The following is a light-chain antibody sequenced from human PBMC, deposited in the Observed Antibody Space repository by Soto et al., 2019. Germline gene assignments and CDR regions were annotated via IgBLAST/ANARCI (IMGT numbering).Light chain of an antibody. V-gene: IGLV2-11*01. J-gene: IGLJ1*01. CDR2: DVS. Sequence: QSALTQPRSVSESPGQSVTISCTGTSSDVGGYNFVSWYQHHPGKAPKLMIYDVSKRPSGVPDRFSGSKSGYTASLTISGLQAEDEADYYCRSYAGSYSYVFGTGTKVTVL. CDR1: SSDVGGYNF. CDR3: RSYAGSYSYV.